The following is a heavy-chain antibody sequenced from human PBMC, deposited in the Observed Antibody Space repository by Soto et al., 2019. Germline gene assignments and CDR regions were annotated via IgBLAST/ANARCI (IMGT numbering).Heavy chain of an antibody. V-gene: IGHV3-21*01. J-gene: IGHJ6*02. CDR3: ASFSPDYYDSSGYSPYYYYGMDV. Sequence: GGSLRLSCAASGFTFSSYSMNWVRQAPGKGLERVSSISSSSSYIYYADSVKGRFTISRDNAKNSLYLQMNSLRAEDTAVYYCASFSPDYYDSSGYSPYYYYGMDVWGQGTTVTVSS. CDR1: GFTFSSYS. D-gene: IGHD3-22*01. CDR2: ISSSSSYI.